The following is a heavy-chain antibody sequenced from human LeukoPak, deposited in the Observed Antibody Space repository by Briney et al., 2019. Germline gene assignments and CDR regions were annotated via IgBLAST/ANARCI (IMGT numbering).Heavy chain of an antibody. CDR3: ARDKDLAFDY. Sequence: GGSLRLSCAVSGFTFSDYWMTWVRQAPGKGLEWVANIKPDGTEKHYVDSVKGRFTISRDNAKNSLYLQMNSLRAEDTAVYYCARDKDLAFDYWGQGTLVTVSS. V-gene: IGHV3-7*01. CDR1: GFTFSDYW. J-gene: IGHJ4*02. CDR2: IKPDGTEK.